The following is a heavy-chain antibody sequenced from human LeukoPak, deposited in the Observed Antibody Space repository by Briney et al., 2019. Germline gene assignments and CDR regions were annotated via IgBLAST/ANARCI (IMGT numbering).Heavy chain of an antibody. CDR1: GGTFSSYA. D-gene: IGHD3-22*01. CDR2: IIPIFGTA. J-gene: IGHJ5*02. CDR3: ARGGSSGYSGDNRFDP. V-gene: IGHV1-69*01. Sequence: SVKVSCKASGGTFSSYAISWVRQAPGQGLEWMGGIIPIFGTANYAQKFQGRVTITADESTSTAYMELSSLRSEDTAVYYCARGGSSGYSGDNRFDPWGQGTLVTVSS.